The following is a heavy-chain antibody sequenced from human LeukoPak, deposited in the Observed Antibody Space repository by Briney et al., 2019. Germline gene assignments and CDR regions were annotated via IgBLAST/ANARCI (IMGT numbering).Heavy chain of an antibody. CDR1: GFIFNSYA. Sequence: GGSLRLSCAVSGFIFNSYAMSWVRQAPGKGLEWVSSISASGGSTYHADSVKGRFTISRDNSKNTVHLQMNSLRADDTALYYCAKGALAAAGSDFEYWGQGTLVTVFS. J-gene: IGHJ4*02. V-gene: IGHV3-23*01. D-gene: IGHD6-13*01. CDR3: AKGALAAAGSDFEY. CDR2: ISASGGST.